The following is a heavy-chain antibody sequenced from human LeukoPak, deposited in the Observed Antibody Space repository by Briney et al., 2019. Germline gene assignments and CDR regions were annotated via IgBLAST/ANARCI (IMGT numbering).Heavy chain of an antibody. D-gene: IGHD2/OR15-2a*01. CDR3: ARDLSTFGHGVSDL. CDR2: IRSDSSYT. J-gene: IGHJ5*02. Sequence: PGRSLRLSCAASGFTFSDYYMSWIRQAPGKGLEWVSYIRSDSSYTNYADSVKGRFTISRDNAKNSLYLQMNSLTAEDTAVYYCARDLSTFGHGVSDLWGQGTLVSVSS. V-gene: IGHV3-11*05. CDR1: GFTFSDYY.